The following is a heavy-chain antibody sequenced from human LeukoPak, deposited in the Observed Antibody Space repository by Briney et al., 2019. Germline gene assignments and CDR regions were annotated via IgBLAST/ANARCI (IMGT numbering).Heavy chain of an antibody. CDR3: AKGSSSSYYDSSGYAVDY. J-gene: IGHJ4*02. CDR2: ISGSGGST. Sequence: GGPLRLSCAASGFTFSSHSMNWVRQAPGKGLEWVSAISGSGGSTYYADSVKGRFTISRDNSKNTLYLQMNSLRAEDTAVYYCAKGSSSSYYDSSGYAVDYWGQGTLVTVSS. CDR1: GFTFSSHS. V-gene: IGHV3-23*01. D-gene: IGHD3-22*01.